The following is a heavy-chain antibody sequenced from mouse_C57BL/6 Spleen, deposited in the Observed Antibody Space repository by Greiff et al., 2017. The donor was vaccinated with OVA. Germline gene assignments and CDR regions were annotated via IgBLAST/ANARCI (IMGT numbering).Heavy chain of an antibody. V-gene: IGHV5-12*01. Sequence: EVHLVESGGGLVQPGGSLKLSCAASGFTFSDYYMYWVRQTPEKRLEWVAYISNGGGSTYYPDTVKGRFTISRDNAKNTLYLQMSRLKSEDTAMYYCARQEVGYFDVWGTGTTVTVSS. J-gene: IGHJ1*03. CDR1: GFTFSDYY. CDR2: ISNGGGST. CDR3: ARQEVGYFDV.